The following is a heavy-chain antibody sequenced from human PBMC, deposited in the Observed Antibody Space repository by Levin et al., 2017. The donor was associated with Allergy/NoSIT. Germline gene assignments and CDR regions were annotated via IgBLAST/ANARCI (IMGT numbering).Heavy chain of an antibody. CDR1: GYTFTGYY. J-gene: IGHJ5*02. V-gene: IGHV1-2*02. CDR2: INPNSGGT. CDR3: ARDGGGVRGVITNWFDP. Sequence: ASVKVSCKASGYTFTGYYMHWVRQAPGQGLEWMGWINPNSGGTNYAQKFQGRVTMTRDTSISTAYMELSRLRSDDTAVYYCARDGGGVRGVITNWFDPWGQGTLVTVSS. D-gene: IGHD3-10*01.